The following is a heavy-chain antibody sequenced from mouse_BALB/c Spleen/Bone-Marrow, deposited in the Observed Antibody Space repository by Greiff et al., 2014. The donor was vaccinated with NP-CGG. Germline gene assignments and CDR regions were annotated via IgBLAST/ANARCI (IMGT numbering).Heavy chain of an antibody. V-gene: IGHV5-15*02. CDR2: ISNLAYSI. Sequence: EVQLVESGGGLVQPGGSRKLSCAASGFTFSDYGMAWVRQAPGKGPEWVAFISNLAYSIYYADTMTGRFTISRENAKNTLYLEMSSLRSEDTAMYYCAREGGAMDYWGQGTSVTVSS. CDR1: GFTFSDYG. J-gene: IGHJ4*01. CDR3: AREGGAMDY.